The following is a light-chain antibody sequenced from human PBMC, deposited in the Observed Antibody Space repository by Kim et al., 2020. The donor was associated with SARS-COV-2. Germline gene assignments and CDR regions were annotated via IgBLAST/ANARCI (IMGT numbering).Light chain of an antibody. Sequence: SGSVEDRVTITCRASQGSASSLLWFQQKPGKVPKRLIHAASNLQSGAPSRFSGSGSGTEFTLTISSLQPEDFATYYCLQYGGLPVTFGGGTKLEI. V-gene: IGKV1-17*03. CDR2: AAS. CDR3: LQYGGLPVT. J-gene: IGKJ4*01. CDR1: QGSASS.